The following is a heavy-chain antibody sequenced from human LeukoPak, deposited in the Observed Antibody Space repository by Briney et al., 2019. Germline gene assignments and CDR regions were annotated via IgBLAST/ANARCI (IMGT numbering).Heavy chain of an antibody. J-gene: IGHJ4*02. CDR1: GFTFDDYA. CDR2: ISWNSGSI. D-gene: IGHD4-17*01. V-gene: IGHV3-9*01. CDR3: ARGYYGDYFDY. Sequence: GRSLRLSCAASGFTFDDYAMHWVRQAPGKGLEWVSGISWNSGSIGYADSVKGRFTISRDNAKNSLYLQMNSLRAEDTALYHCARGYYGDYFDYWGQGTLVTVSS.